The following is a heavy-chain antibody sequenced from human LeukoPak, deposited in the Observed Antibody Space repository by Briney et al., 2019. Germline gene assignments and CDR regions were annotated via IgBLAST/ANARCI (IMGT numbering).Heavy chain of an antibody. V-gene: IGHV3-7*01. D-gene: IGHD3-22*01. J-gene: IGHJ4*02. CDR2: IKQDGSEK. CDR1: GFTFSSYW. Sequence: GGSLRLSCAASGFTFSSYWTSWVRQAPGKGLEWVANIKQDGSEKYYVDSVKGRFTISRDNAKNSLYLQMNSLRAEDTAVHYCAREGYYASSGYYRWGQGTLVTVSS. CDR3: AREGYYASSGYYR.